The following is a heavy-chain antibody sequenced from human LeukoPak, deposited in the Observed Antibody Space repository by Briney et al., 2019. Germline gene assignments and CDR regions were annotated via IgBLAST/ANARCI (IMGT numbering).Heavy chain of an antibody. J-gene: IGHJ4*02. V-gene: IGHV4-59*08. CDR1: GGSISSYY. D-gene: IGHD6-13*01. CDR3: ARRLAGTEDY. Sequence: KPSETLSLTCTVSGGSISSYYWSWIRQPPGKGLEWIGYIYYSGSTNYNPSLKSRVTISVDTSKNQFSLRLSSVTATDTAVYYCARRLAGTEDYWGQGTLVTVSS. CDR2: IYYSGST.